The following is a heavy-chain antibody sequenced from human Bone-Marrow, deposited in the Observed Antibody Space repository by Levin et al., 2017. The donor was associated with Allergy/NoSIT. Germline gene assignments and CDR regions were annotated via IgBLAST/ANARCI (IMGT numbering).Heavy chain of an antibody. CDR2: IWYDGSNK. CDR3: ARGGGEWELLRD. CDR1: GFTFSSYG. Sequence: GGSLRLSCAASGFTFSSYGMHWVRQAPGKGLEWVAVIWYDGSNKYYADSVKGRFTISRDNSKNTLYLQMNSLRAEDTAVYYCARGGGEWELLRDWGQGTLVTVSS. D-gene: IGHD1-26*01. V-gene: IGHV3-33*01. J-gene: IGHJ4*02.